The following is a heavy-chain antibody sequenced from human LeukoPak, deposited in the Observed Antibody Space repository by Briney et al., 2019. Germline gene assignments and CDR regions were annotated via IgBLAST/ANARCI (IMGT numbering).Heavy chain of an antibody. D-gene: IGHD5-12*01. Sequence: GASVKVSCKASGYTFTGYYMHWVRQAPGQGLEWMGWINPNSGGTNYAQKVQGRVTMTRDTSISTAYMELSRLRSDDTAVYYCARQWLPAAARSSDFDYWGQGTRVTVSS. CDR1: GYTFTGYY. V-gene: IGHV1-2*02. CDR2: INPNSGGT. CDR3: ARQWLPAAARSSDFDY. J-gene: IGHJ4*02.